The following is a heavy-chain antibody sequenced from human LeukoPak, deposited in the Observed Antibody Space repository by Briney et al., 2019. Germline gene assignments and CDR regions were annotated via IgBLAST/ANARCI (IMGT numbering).Heavy chain of an antibody. Sequence: PSETLSLTCTVSGDSISSYYWTWVRQPAGKGLEWIGRIYTSGSTNYNPSLKSRVTISVDTSKNQFSLRLSSVTAADTAVYYCARQPNGAAARPWWFDPWGQGTLSPSPQ. J-gene: IGHJ5*02. CDR2: IYTSGST. D-gene: IGHD6-6*01. V-gene: IGHV4-4*07. CDR1: GDSISSYY. CDR3: ARQPNGAAARPWWFDP.